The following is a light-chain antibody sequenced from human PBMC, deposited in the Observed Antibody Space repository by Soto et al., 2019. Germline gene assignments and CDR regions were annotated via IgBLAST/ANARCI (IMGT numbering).Light chain of an antibody. CDR3: QFYNSYSRT. CDR2: KAS. CDR1: QCIGDS. J-gene: IGKJ1*01. Sequence: DIQMTQSPSTLSASLGDRVTITCRASQCIGDSLAWYQQRPGKAPNLLXYKASTLEGGVPSRFSGSGSGTQFTLTITSLQPDDFETYYCQFYNSYSRTFGQGTKVDIK. V-gene: IGKV1-5*03.